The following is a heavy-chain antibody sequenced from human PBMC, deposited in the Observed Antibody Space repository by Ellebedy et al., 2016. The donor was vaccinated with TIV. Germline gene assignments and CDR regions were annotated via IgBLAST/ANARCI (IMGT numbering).Heavy chain of an antibody. Sequence: ASVKVSCXASGYTFTNYHISWVRQAPGQGLEWVGWISPYTGDTNYAQNLQGRVTMTTDTSTITAYMELKSLRFDDTAVYYCARGGSFPNWFDPWGQGILVTVSS. D-gene: IGHD1-26*01. CDR1: GYTFTNYH. CDR2: ISPYTGDT. V-gene: IGHV1-18*01. CDR3: ARGGSFPNWFDP. J-gene: IGHJ5*02.